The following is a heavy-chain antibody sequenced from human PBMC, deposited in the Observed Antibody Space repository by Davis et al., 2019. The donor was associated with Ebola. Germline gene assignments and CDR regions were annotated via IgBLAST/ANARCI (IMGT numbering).Heavy chain of an antibody. Sequence: GGSLRLSCAASGFTFSSYGMHWVRQAPGKGLEWVAVISYDGSNKYYADSVKGRFTISRDNSKKTLYLQMNSLRAEDTAVYYCAKSGLSFGVVKYHYGMDVWGQGTTVTVSS. J-gene: IGHJ6*02. CDR1: GFTFSSYG. CDR3: AKSGLSFGVVKYHYGMDV. CDR2: ISYDGSNK. D-gene: IGHD3-3*01. V-gene: IGHV3-30*18.